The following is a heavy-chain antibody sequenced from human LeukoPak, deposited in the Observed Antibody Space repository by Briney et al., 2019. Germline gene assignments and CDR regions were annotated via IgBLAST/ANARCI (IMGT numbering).Heavy chain of an antibody. CDR2: INPNTGGT. J-gene: IGHJ4*02. V-gene: IGHV1-2*02. D-gene: IGHD3-16*01. Sequence: ASVKVSCKASRYIFTDFYIHWVRQAPGQGLEWMGWINPNTGGTNSAQQFQGRVTMTRDTSITTAYMELSSLKSDDTAVYYCARHYSTGMIDGIGGYWGQGTLVTVSS. CDR1: RYIFTDFY. CDR3: ARHYSTGMIDGIGGY.